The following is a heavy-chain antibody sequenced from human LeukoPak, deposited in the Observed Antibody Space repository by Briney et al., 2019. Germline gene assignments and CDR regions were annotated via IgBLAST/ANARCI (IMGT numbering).Heavy chain of an antibody. J-gene: IGHJ4*02. CDR1: GGSISSSSYY. CDR3: ARLRIVIYYDSSGQFDY. V-gene: IGHV4-39*01. Sequence: PSETLSLTCTVSGGSISSSSYYWGWIRQPPGKGLEWIGSIYYSGSTYYNPSLKSRVTISVDTSKNQFSLKLSSVTAADTAVYYCARLRIVIYYDSSGQFDYWGQGTLVTVSS. D-gene: IGHD3-22*01. CDR2: IYYSGST.